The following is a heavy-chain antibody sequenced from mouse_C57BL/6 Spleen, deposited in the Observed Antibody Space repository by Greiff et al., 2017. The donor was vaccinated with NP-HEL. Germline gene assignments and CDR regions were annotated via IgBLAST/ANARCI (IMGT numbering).Heavy chain of an antibody. V-gene: IGHV1-72*01. CDR3: ASPGFDY. CDR1: GYTFTSYW. J-gene: IGHJ2*01. CDR2: IDPKSGGT. Sequence: QVQLQQPGAELVKPGASVKPSCKASGYTFTSYWMHWVKQRPGRGLEWIGRIDPKSGGTKDNEKFKSKATLTVDKPSSTAYMQLSGLTAEDSAVYYSASPGFDYWGQGTTLTVSS.